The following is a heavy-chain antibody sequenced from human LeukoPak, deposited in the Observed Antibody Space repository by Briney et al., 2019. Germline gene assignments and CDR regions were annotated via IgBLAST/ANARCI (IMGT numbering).Heavy chain of an antibody. J-gene: IGHJ4*02. CDR3: ARYVVYGSGFYYFDY. CDR2: INYSGST. Sequence: SETLSLTCTVSGGSISSSSYYWSWIRQPPGKGLEWIATINYSGSTYYNPSLKSRVTIFVDTSKNQFSLKLSSVTAADTTVYYCARYVVYGSGFYYFDYWGQGTLVTVSS. V-gene: IGHV4-39*01. CDR1: GGSISSSSYY. D-gene: IGHD3-10*01.